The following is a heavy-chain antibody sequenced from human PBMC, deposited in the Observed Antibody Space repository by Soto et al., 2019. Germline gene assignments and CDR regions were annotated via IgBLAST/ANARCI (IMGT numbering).Heavy chain of an antibody. V-gene: IGHV3-33*01. CDR3: ARGRLVRDWFDP. Sequence: PGGSLRLSCAASGFTFSSYGMHWVRQAPGKGLEWVAVIWYDGSNKYYADAVKGRFTISRDNSKNTLYLQMNSLRAEDTAVYYCARGRLVRDWFDPWGQGTLVTVSS. CDR2: IWYDGSNK. D-gene: IGHD1-1*01. CDR1: GFTFSSYG. J-gene: IGHJ5*02.